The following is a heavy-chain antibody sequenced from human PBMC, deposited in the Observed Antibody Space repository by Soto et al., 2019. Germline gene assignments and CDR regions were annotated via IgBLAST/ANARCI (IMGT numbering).Heavy chain of an antibody. CDR2: INPDSGVT. J-gene: IGHJ6*02. Sequence: QVQLVQSGAEGKKPGASVKVSCKASGYTFTSYYMHWVRQAPGQGLEWMGWINPDSGVTYYPHKFQDRVTMTRDTSISTAYMELSRLTSDDTALYYCARDRGVRDVWGQGTTVIVSS. D-gene: IGHD2-8*01. V-gene: IGHV1-2*02. CDR3: ARDRGVRDV. CDR1: GYTFTSYY.